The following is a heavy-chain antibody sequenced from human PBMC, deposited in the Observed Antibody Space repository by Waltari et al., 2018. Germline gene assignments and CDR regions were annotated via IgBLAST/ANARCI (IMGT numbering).Heavy chain of an antibody. CDR1: GFTVSNNY. V-gene: IGHV3-66*01. CDR2: IYNSGGT. CDR3: ARDMTTVTTSEWFDP. D-gene: IGHD4-17*01. Sequence: EVQMVESGGGLVQPGGSLRLSCAVSGFTVSNNYMRWVRQAPGKGLEWVALIYNSGGTYYADSVKGRFTISRDNSRNTLDLQMNSLRAEDTAVYYCARDMTTVTTSEWFDPWGQGTLVTVSS. J-gene: IGHJ5*02.